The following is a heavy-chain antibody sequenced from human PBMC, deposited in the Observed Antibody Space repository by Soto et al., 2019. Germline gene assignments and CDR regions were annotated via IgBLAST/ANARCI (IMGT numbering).Heavy chain of an antibody. CDR3: ARDQSSFQQQLVKWNWFDP. Sequence: QVQLVESGGGVVQPGRSLRLSCAASGFTFSSYAMHWVRQAPGKGLEWVAVISYDGSNKYYADSVKGRFTISRDNSKNTLYLQMNSLRPEDTAVYYCARDQSSFQQQLVKWNWFDPWGQGTLVTVSS. V-gene: IGHV3-30-3*01. CDR2: ISYDGSNK. D-gene: IGHD6-13*01. J-gene: IGHJ5*02. CDR1: GFTFSSYA.